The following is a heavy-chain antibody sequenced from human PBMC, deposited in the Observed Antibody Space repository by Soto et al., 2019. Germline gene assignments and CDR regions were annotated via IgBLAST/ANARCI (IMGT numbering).Heavy chain of an antibody. D-gene: IGHD1-26*01. CDR3: ARHRGIVDTGTWIQ. CDR1: GYGFSTYC. CDR2: IHPGDSDT. J-gene: IGHJ4*02. Sequence: CLKISCKASGYGFSTYCIGWGRHIPGKGPEWTAIIHPGDSDTRENPSFQGQVTISADKSSNTVHLQWRSLRASDTAIYYCARHRGIVDTGTWIQWGQGTPVIVS. V-gene: IGHV5-51*01.